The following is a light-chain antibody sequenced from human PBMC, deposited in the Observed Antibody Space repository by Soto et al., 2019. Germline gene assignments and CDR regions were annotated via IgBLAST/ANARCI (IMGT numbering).Light chain of an antibody. CDR3: SSYTSASALGI. J-gene: IGLJ2*01. CDR2: EVN. Sequence: QSVLTQPASVSGSPGQTITISCAGTKFDIGRYDYVSWYRQHPGEAPKLIIFEVNNRPSGVSNRFSGSKSGNTASLTIFGLQVEDEALYCCSSYTSASALGIFGGGTKLAGL. CDR1: KFDIGRYDY. V-gene: IGLV2-14*01.